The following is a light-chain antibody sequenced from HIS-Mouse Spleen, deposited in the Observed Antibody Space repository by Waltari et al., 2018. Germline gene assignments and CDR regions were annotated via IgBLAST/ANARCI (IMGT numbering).Light chain of an antibody. CDR3: YLTDSSGNHRV. V-gene: IGLV3-10*01. CDR2: EDS. Sequence: SYELTQPPSVSVSPGQTARIPCSGDALPKKYAYWYQQKSGQAPVLVIYEDSKRPSGIPERFSGSSSGTMATLTISGAQVEDEADYYCYLTDSSGNHRVFGGGTKLTVL. CDR1: ALPKKY. J-gene: IGLJ2*01.